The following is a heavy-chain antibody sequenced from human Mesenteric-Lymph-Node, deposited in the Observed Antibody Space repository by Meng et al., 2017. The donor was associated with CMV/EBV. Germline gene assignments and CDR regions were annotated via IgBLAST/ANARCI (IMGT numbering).Heavy chain of an antibody. CDR1: GFTFSSYS. V-gene: IGHV3-23*03. Sequence: GGSLRLSCAASGFTFSSYSMSWVRQAPGKGLEWVSVIYSGDDSTYYADSVKGRFTVSRDNSKNTLSLQMNSLRAEDTAVYYCARGGVPATILVYYYYGMDVWGQGTTVTVSS. CDR3: ARGGVPATILVYYYYGMDV. D-gene: IGHD2-2*01. CDR2: IYSGDDST. J-gene: IGHJ6*02.